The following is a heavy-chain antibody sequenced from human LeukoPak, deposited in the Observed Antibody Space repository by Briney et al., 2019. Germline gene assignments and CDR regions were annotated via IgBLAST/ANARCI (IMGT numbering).Heavy chain of an antibody. CDR2: ISGSGGST. CDR3: AKAEQYSSGRPYDY. D-gene: IGHD6-19*01. CDR1: GFTFSSYA. V-gene: IGHV3-23*01. J-gene: IGHJ4*02. Sequence: PGGSLRLSCAASGFTFSSYAMSWVRQAPGKGLEWVSAISGSGGSTYSADSVKGRFTISRDNSKNTLYLQMNSLRAEDTAVYYCAKAEQYSSGRPYDYWGQGTLVTVSS.